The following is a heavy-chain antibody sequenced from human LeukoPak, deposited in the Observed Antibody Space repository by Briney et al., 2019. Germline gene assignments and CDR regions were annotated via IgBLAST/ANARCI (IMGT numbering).Heavy chain of an antibody. CDR3: ARQPYYYDSSGTSPAFDI. CDR1: GFTFSSYS. V-gene: IGHV3-48*04. J-gene: IGHJ3*02. CDR2: ISSSSSTI. D-gene: IGHD3-22*01. Sequence: GGSLRLSCAASGFTFSSYSMNWVRQAPGKGLEWVSYISSSSSTIYYADSVKGRFTISRDNAKNSLYLQMNSLRAEDTAVYYCARQPYYYDSSGTSPAFDIWGQGTMVTVSS.